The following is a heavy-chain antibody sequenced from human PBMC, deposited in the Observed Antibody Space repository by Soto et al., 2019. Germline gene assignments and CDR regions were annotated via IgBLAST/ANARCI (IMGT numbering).Heavy chain of an antibody. CDR1: GFRFDDYD. Sequence: GGSLRLSCAASGFRFDDYDMSWVRQAPGKGLEWVSGISGDGGSTYYADSVKGRFTISRDNSKNTLYLQMNSLRAEDTAVYYCAFDYRGHGTPVTVSS. CDR2: ISGDGGST. J-gene: IGHJ4*01. CDR3: AFDY. V-gene: IGHV3-23*01.